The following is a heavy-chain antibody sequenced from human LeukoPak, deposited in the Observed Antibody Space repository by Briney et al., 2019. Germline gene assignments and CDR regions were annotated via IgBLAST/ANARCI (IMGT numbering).Heavy chain of an antibody. J-gene: IGHJ5*02. CDR3: ASTPYCGGDCYSDPGWFDP. Sequence: GGSLRLSCAASGFTFSSYAMSWVRQAPGKGLEWVSAISGSGGSTYYADSVKGRFTISRDNSKNTLYLQMNSLRVEDTAVYYCASTPYCGGDCYSDPGWFDPWGQGTLVTVSS. D-gene: IGHD2-21*02. CDR1: GFTFSSYA. CDR2: ISGSGGST. V-gene: IGHV3-23*01.